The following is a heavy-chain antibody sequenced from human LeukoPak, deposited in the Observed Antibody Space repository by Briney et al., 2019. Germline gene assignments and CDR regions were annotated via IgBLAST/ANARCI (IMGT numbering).Heavy chain of an antibody. D-gene: IGHD2-2*01. Sequence: PGGSLRLSCAASGFTFSNAWMNWVRQAPGKGLEWVSYISSSSSTIYYADSVKGRFTISRDNAKNSLYLQMNSLRAEDTAVYYCARVGYCSSTSCRSQKWGQGTLVTVSS. CDR1: GFTFSNAW. CDR3: ARVGYCSSTSCRSQK. V-gene: IGHV3-48*01. CDR2: ISSSSSTI. J-gene: IGHJ4*02.